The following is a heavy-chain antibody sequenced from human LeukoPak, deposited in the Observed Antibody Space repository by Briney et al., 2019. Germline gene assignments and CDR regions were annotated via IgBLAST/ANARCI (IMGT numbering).Heavy chain of an antibody. CDR1: GFAFSSYS. CDR3: TASYYYDSSGSIAQANFDY. V-gene: IGHV3-30*02. Sequence: GGSLRLSCAASGFAFSSYSMNWVRQAPGKGLEWVSFIQYDGSNEYYADSVKGRFTVSRDNSKNTADLQMNSLRPEDTAVYYCTASYYYDSSGSIAQANFDYWGQGTLVTVSS. CDR2: IQYDGSNE. J-gene: IGHJ4*02. D-gene: IGHD3-22*01.